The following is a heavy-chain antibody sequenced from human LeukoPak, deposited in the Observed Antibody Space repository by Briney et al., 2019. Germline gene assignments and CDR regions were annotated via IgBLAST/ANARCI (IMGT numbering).Heavy chain of an antibody. V-gene: IGHV3-30*02. CDR1: GFTFSSYG. CDR3: AKDSYYDSSGHGGY. Sequence: GGSLRLSCAASGFTFSSYGMHWVRQAPGEGLEWVAFIRYDGSNKYYADSVKGRFTISRDNSKNTLYLQMNSLRAEDTAVYYCAKDSYYDSSGHGGYWGQGTLVTVSS. J-gene: IGHJ4*02. CDR2: IRYDGSNK. D-gene: IGHD3-22*01.